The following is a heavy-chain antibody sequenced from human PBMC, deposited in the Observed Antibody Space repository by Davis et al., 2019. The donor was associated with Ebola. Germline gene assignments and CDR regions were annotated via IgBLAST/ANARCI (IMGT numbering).Heavy chain of an antibody. J-gene: IGHJ4*02. Sequence: GESLKISCAASGFTFSSYAMHWVRQAPGQGLEWVAVISYDGSNKYYADSVKGRFTISRDNSKNTLYLQMNSLRAGDTAVYYCARATHLDYWGQGTLVTVSS. CDR1: GFTFSSYA. CDR2: ISYDGSNK. CDR3: ARATHLDY. V-gene: IGHV3-30-3*01.